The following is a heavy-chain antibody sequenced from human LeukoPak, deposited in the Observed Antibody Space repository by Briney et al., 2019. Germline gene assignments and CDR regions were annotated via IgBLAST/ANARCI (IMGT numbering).Heavy chain of an antibody. Sequence: ASVKVSCKASGYTFTGYYMHWVRQAPGQGREWMGWINPNSGGTNYAQKFQGRVTMTRDTSISTAYMELSRLRSDDTAVYYCARGGRAATQNIWFDPWGQGTLVTVSS. D-gene: IGHD2-15*01. V-gene: IGHV1-2*02. CDR1: GYTFTGYY. CDR2: INPNSGGT. J-gene: IGHJ5*02. CDR3: ARGGRAATQNIWFDP.